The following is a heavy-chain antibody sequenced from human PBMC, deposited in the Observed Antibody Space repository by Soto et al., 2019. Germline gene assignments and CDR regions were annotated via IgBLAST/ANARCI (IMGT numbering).Heavy chain of an antibody. CDR2: FSAYNGNT. CDR1: GYTFTSYG. D-gene: IGHD6-19*01. Sequence: GASVKVSCKASGYTFTSYGISWVRQAPVQGLEWMGWFSAYNGNTNYAQKLQGRVTMTTDTSTSTAYMELRSLRSDDTAVYYCARDVAVAGTDNWFDPWGQGTLVTVSS. CDR3: ARDVAVAGTDNWFDP. V-gene: IGHV1-18*01. J-gene: IGHJ5*02.